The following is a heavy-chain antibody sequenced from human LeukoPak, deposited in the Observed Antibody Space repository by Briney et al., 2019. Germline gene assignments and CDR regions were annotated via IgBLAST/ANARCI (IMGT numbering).Heavy chain of an antibody. CDR1: GYTFATYD. Sequence: ASVKVSCKASGYTFATYDINWVRQATGQGLEWMGWMNPTSGNTGYAQKFRGRVTMTWDTSISTAYMELTSLRSEDTAVYYCARGIAVRACDYWGQGTLVTVSS. CDR2: MNPTSGNT. D-gene: IGHD6-19*01. J-gene: IGHJ4*02. CDR3: ARGIAVRACDY. V-gene: IGHV1-8*01.